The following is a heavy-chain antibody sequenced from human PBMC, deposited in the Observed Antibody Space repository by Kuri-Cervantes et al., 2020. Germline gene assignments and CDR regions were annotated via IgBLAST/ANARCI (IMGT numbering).Heavy chain of an antibody. CDR1: GFTFSDYY. CDR2: ISSSGGTR. J-gene: IGHJ5*02. Sequence: GESLKISCAASGFTFSDYYLTWIRQAPGKGLEWVSYISSSGGTRYYADSVKGRFTISRDNAKNSLYLQMNSLRAEDTAVYYCARGGHSGRFDPWGQGTLVTVSS. CDR3: ARGGHSGRFDP. V-gene: IGHV3-11*04. D-gene: IGHD6-19*01.